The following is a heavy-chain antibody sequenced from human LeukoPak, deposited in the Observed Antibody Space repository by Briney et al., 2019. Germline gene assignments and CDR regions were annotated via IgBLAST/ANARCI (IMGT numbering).Heavy chain of an antibody. CDR1: GFTFSSYA. D-gene: IGHD2-15*01. J-gene: IGHJ4*02. CDR2: ISGSGGST. V-gene: IGHV3-23*01. CDR3: AKDILGYCSGGSCYLFDY. Sequence: GGSLGLSCAASGFTFSSYAMSWVRQAPGKGLEWVSAISGSGGSTYYADSVKGRFTISRDNSKNTLYLQMNSLRAEDTAVYYCAKDILGYCSGGSCYLFDYWGQGTLVTVSS.